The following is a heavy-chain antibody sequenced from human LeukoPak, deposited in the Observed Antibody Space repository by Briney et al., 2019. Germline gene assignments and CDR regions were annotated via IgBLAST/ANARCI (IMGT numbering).Heavy chain of an antibody. CDR3: AKDHNQPWGINYFDY. CDR2: ISYDGSNK. D-gene: IGHD3-16*01. Sequence: GSLRLSCAASGFTFSSYGMHWVRQAPGKGLEWVAVISYDGSNKYYADSVKGRFTISRDNSTNTLYLQMNSLRAEDTAVYYCAKDHNQPWGINYFDYWGQGTLVTVSS. V-gene: IGHV3-30*18. CDR1: GFTFSSYG. J-gene: IGHJ4*02.